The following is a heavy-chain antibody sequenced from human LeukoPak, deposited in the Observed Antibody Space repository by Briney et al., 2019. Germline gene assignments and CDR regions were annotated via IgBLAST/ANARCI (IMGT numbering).Heavy chain of an antibody. CDR2: IRYDGSNK. CDR1: GFTLSSYG. D-gene: IGHD3-10*01. Sequence: PGGSLRLSCAASGFTLSSYGMHWVRQAPGKGLEWVAFIRYDGSNKYYADSVKGQFTISRDNSKNTLYLQMNSLRPEDTAVYYCAKDSKRWKTYYYEAGSYYFDYWGQGTRVTVSS. J-gene: IGHJ4*02. V-gene: IGHV3-30*02. CDR3: AKDSKRWKTYYYEAGSYYFDY.